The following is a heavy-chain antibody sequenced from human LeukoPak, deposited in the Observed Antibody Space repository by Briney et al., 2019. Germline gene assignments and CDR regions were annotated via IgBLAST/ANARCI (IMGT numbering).Heavy chain of an antibody. CDR3: VGWGISGITNH. D-gene: IGHD1-7*01. CDR2: TKQDGSEK. Sequence: PGGSLRLSCAASGFSFSRYWMGWVRQAPGKGLEWVAQTKQDGSEKYYVDSVKGRFTTSRDKNSLFLQMNSVRAEDTAVYYCVGWGISGITNHWGQGTLVTVSS. CDR1: GFSFSRYW. J-gene: IGHJ4*02. V-gene: IGHV3-7*01.